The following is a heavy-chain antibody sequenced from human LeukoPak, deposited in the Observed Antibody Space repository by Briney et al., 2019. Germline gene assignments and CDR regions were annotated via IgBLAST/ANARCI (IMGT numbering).Heavy chain of an antibody. Sequence: PSETLSLTCTVSGGSISSYYWSWIRQPPGKGLEWIGYIYYSGSTNYNPSLKSRVTISVDTSKNQFSLKLSSVTAADTAVYYCAGGVVAVAGKVYYYYMDVWGKGTTVTISS. CDR3: AGGVVAVAGKVYYYYMDV. CDR1: GGSISSYY. V-gene: IGHV4-59*01. J-gene: IGHJ6*03. D-gene: IGHD6-19*01. CDR2: IYYSGST.